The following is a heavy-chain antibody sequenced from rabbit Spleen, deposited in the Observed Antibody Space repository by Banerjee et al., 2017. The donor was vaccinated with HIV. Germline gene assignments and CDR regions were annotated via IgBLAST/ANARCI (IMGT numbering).Heavy chain of an antibody. CDR3: ARDTGSSFSTYGMDL. Sequence: QEQLEESGGGLVKPEGSLTVTCKASEFSFSDRDVMCWVRQAPGKGLEWIACINTATGKAVYASWAKGRFTISKTSSTTVTLQMTSLTAADTATYFCARDTGSSFSTYGMDLWGPGTLVTVS. V-gene: IGHV1S45*01. J-gene: IGHJ6*01. CDR1: EFSFSDRDV. CDR2: INTATGKA. D-gene: IGHD8-1*01.